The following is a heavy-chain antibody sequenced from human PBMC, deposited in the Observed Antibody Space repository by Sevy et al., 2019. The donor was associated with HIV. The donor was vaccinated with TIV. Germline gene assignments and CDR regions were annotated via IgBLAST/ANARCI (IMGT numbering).Heavy chain of an antibody. D-gene: IGHD3-16*01. CDR3: ATPAWGSDIFDF. CDR1: AATFSDFY. CDR2: ISTNGRTI. J-gene: IGHJ4*02. V-gene: IGHV3-11*01. Sequence: GGSLRLSCTASAATFSDFYMSWIRQAPGKGLEWLSYISTNGRTIYYADSVKGRFTVSRDKAKKSQFLQMNSLRAEDTARYFCATPAWGSDIFDFWGQGALVTVSS.